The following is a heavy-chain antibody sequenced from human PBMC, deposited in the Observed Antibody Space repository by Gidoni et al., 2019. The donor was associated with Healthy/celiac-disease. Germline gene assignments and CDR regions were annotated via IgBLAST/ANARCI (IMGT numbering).Heavy chain of an antibody. V-gene: IGHV4-34*01. D-gene: IGHD3-9*01. J-gene: IGHJ4*02. CDR3: ARVPSDYDILTGYYKSFDY. Sequence: QVQLQQWGAGLLKPSETLSLTCAVYGGSFSGYYWSWIRQPPGKGLEWIGEINHSGSTNYNPSLKSRVTISVDTSKNQFSLKLSSVTAADTAVYYCARVPSDYDILTGYYKSFDYWGQGTLVTVSS. CDR2: INHSGST. CDR1: GGSFSGYY.